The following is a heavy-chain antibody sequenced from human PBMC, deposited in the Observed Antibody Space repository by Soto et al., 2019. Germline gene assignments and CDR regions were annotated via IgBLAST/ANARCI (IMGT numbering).Heavy chain of an antibody. CDR3: TTPKGRLEPATNAS. V-gene: IGHV3-15*01. Sequence: EVQLVESGGGLVKPGGSLRLSCAGSGFTFSNAWMSWGRRAPGKGQGWVGRIKSEDYGGAIDYAAPVKGRFTISRDDSKNTLFIQMHNLKAVARSLYYCTTPKGRLEPATNASSGQGTPVLVSS. J-gene: IGHJ5*02. CDR1: GFTFSNAW. D-gene: IGHD6-25*01. CDR2: IKSEDYGGAI.